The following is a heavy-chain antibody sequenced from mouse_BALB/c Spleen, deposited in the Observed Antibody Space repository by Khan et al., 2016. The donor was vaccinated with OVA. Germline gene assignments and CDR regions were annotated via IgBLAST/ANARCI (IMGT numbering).Heavy chain of an antibody. V-gene: IGHV3-2*02. J-gene: IGHJ2*01. CDR2: ISYSDVT. CDR1: GYSITSGYA. Sequence: EVQLQESGPGLVKPSQSLSLTCTVTGYSITSGYAWNWIRQFPGNKLEWMGYISYSDVTNYNPSLKSRISITRDTSKNEFFLQLNSVTTEDTATYYCARGNYSGHYFDYWGQGTTLTVSS. CDR3: ARGNYSGHYFDY. D-gene: IGHD1-1*01.